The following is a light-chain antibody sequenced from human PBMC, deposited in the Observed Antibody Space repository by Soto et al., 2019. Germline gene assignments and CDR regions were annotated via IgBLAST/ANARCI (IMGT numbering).Light chain of an antibody. Sequence: EIVLTQSPGTLSVSPGGRATLSCRASQSVTSRYLGWYQQKPGQTPRLLIHGASSRAAGIPDRFSGSGSGTDFTLTISRLEPEDFAVYYCQQYHSSPYTFGQGTKLEIK. J-gene: IGKJ2*01. CDR2: GAS. CDR1: QSVTSRY. V-gene: IGKV3-20*01. CDR3: QQYHSSPYT.